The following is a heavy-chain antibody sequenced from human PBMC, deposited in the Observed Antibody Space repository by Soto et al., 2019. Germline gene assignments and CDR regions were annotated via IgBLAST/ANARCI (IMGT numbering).Heavy chain of an antibody. Sequence: KTSETLSLTCTVSGGSISSSSYYWGWIRQPPGKGLEWIGSIYYSGSTYYNPSLKSRVTISVDTSKNQFSLKLSSVTAADTAVYYCASQDTIFGVVSPYGMDVWGQGTTVTVS. J-gene: IGHJ6*02. D-gene: IGHD3-3*01. CDR2: IYYSGST. CDR1: GGSISSSSYY. V-gene: IGHV4-39*01. CDR3: ASQDTIFGVVSPYGMDV.